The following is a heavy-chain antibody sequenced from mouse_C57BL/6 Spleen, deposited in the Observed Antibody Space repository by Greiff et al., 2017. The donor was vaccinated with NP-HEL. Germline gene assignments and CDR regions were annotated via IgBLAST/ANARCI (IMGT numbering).Heavy chain of an antibody. J-gene: IGHJ2*01. CDR1: GYTFTSYW. CDR2: IDPSDSYT. V-gene: IGHV1-69*01. CDR3: ARYDSSGYGYFDY. D-gene: IGHD3-2*02. Sequence: VQLQQSGAELVMPGASVKLSCKASGYTFTSYWMHWVKQRPGQGLEWIGEIDPSDSYTNYNQKFKGKSTLTVDKSSSTAYMQLSSLTSEDSAVYYCARYDSSGYGYFDYWGQGTTLTVSS.